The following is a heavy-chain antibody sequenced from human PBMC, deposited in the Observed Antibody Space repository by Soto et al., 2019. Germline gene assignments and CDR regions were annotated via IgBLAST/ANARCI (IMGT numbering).Heavy chain of an antibody. CDR1: GFTFSGFD. CDR2: IGTAGDT. J-gene: IGHJ4*02. CDR3: AKSQEIGTHFFDS. V-gene: IGHV3-13*01. Sequence: GGSLRLSCEASGFTFSGFDMHWVRQPTGKGLEWVSSIGTAGDTYCAVSVKGRFTISGDNAKNSLSLQMNSLRAGDMAVYFCAKSQEIGTHFFDSWGQGTQVTVSS. D-gene: IGHD6-13*01.